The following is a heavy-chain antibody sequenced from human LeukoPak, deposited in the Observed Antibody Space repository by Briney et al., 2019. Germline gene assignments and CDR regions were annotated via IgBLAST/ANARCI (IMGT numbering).Heavy chain of an antibody. CDR3: ARDTSALGYCSGGSCYPNDY. V-gene: IGHV1-18*01. Sequence: GASVKVSCSASGYTFSSYGISWVRQAPGQGLEWMGWISAYSGETNYAQKFQGRVTITADKSTSTAYMELSRLRSDDTAVYYCARDTSALGYCSGGSCYPNDYWGQGTLVTVSS. D-gene: IGHD2-15*01. CDR1: GYTFSSYG. J-gene: IGHJ4*02. CDR2: ISAYSGET.